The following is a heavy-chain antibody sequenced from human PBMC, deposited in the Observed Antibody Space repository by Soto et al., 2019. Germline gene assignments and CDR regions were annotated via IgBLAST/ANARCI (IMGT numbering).Heavy chain of an antibody. J-gene: IGHJ6*02. V-gene: IGHV4-38-2*01. Sequence: SETLSLTCAVSGYSTSSGYYWGWIRQPPGKGLEWIGSIYHSGSTYYNQALKSRVTKSVDTSKNQFSLKLSSVTAADTAVYYCARVLEMATLMRYYYGMDVWGQGTTGTVS. CDR2: IYHSGST. D-gene: IGHD5-12*01. CDR1: GYSTSSGYY. CDR3: ARVLEMATLMRYYYGMDV.